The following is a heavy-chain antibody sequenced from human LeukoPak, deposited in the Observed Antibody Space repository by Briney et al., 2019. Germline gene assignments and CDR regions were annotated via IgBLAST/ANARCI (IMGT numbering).Heavy chain of an antibody. CDR2: IYSGGST. CDR1: GFTVSSNY. Sequence: PGGSLRLSCAASGFTVSSNYMSWVRQAPGKGLEWVSVIYSGGSTYYADSVKGRFTISRDNSKNTLYLQMNSLRAEDTAVYYCARVIWMATCGRYFDYWGQGTLVTVSS. J-gene: IGHJ4*02. D-gene: IGHD5-24*01. CDR3: ARVIWMATCGRYFDY. V-gene: IGHV3-53*01.